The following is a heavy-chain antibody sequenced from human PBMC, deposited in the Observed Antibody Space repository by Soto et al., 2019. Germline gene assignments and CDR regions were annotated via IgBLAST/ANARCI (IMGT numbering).Heavy chain of an antibody. CDR1: GFTVSSNY. J-gene: IGHJ4*02. CDR2: IYSGGST. V-gene: IGHV3-53*01. Sequence: GGSLRLSCAASGFTVSSNYMSWVRQAPGKGLEWVSVIYSGGSTYYADSVKGRFTISRDNSKNTLYLQMNSLRAEDTAVYYCARNYGLINTSPGIYWGQGTLVTVSS. CDR3: ARNYGLINTSPGIY. D-gene: IGHD2-2*01.